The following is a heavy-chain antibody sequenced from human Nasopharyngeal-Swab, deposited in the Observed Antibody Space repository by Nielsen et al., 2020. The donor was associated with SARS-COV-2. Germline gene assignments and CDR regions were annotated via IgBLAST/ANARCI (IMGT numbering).Heavy chain of an antibody. D-gene: IGHD3-3*01. CDR3: ARGWGFWSGYFLDV. Sequence: GGSLRLSCAASGFTFDDYGMSWVRQAPGKGLEWVSGINWNGGSTGYADSVKGRFTISRDNAKNSLYLKMNSLRAEDTALYYCARGWGFWSGYFLDVWGQGTTVTVSS. CDR2: INWNGGST. V-gene: IGHV3-20*04. J-gene: IGHJ6*02. CDR1: GFTFDDYG.